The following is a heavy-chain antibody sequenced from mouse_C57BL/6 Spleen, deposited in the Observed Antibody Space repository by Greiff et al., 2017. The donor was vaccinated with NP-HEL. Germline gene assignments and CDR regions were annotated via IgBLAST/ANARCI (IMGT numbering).Heavy chain of an antibody. CDR1: GYTFTSYW. Sequence: QVQLQQPGAELVKPGASVTMSCKASGYTFTSYWITWVKQRPGQGLEWIGEIYPGGGSTNYNEKFKRQATLTVDTSSSTAYMLLSRLTTEDSAVYYCATGPRPTVPLCYAMDYWGQGTSVTVSS. J-gene: IGHJ4*01. CDR3: ATGPRPTVPLCYAMDY. V-gene: IGHV1-55*01. CDR2: IYPGGGST. D-gene: IGHD1-1*01.